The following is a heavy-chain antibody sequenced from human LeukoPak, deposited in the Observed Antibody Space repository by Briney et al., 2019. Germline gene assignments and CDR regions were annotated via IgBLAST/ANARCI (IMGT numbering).Heavy chain of an antibody. J-gene: IGHJ4*02. CDR1: GGSFSSYY. CDR2: INHSGST. V-gene: IGHV4-34*01. D-gene: IGHD6-13*01. CDR3: AREPNPGIAAAGDFDY. Sequence: PSETLSLTCAVYGGSFSSYYWSWIRQPPGKGLEWIGEINHSGSTYYNPSLKSRVTISVDRSKNQFSLKLSSVTAADTAVYYCAREPNPGIAAAGDFDYWGQGTLVTVSS.